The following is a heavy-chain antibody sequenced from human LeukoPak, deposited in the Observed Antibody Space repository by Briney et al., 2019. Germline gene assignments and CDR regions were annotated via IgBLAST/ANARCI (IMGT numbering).Heavy chain of an antibody. CDR3: ARQPTSGYDSSGYTDY. J-gene: IGHJ4*02. Sequence: SETLSLTCAVSGYSISSGYYWGWIRQPPGQGLEWIGSIYHSGSTYYHPSLKSRVTISVDTSKNQFSLKLSSVTAADTAVYYCARQPTSGYDSSGYTDYWGQGTLVSVSS. D-gene: IGHD3-22*01. V-gene: IGHV4-38-2*01. CDR1: GYSISSGYY. CDR2: IYHSGST.